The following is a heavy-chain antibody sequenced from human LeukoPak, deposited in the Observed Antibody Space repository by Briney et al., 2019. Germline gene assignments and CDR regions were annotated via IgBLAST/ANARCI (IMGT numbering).Heavy chain of an antibody. CDR1: GFTVSSNY. CDR3: ARERGPWDDYVRTTEEERGMDV. D-gene: IGHD4-17*01. CDR2: IYSGGST. V-gene: IGHV3-53*01. Sequence: GSLRLSCAASGFTVSSNYMSWVRQAPGKGLEWVSVIYSGGSTYYADSVKGRFTISRDNSKNTLYLQMNSLRAEDTAVYYCARERGPWDDYVRTTEEERGMDVWGQGTTVTVSS. J-gene: IGHJ6*02.